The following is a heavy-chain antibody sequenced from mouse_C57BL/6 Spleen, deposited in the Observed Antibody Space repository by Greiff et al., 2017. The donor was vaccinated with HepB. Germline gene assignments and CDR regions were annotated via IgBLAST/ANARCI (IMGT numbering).Heavy chain of an antibody. CDR2: IYPGSGNT. CDR1: GYSFTSYY. J-gene: IGHJ1*03. D-gene: IGHD2-5*01. CDR3: ARKNYSSFVWYVDV. V-gene: IGHV1-66*01. Sequence: QVQLQQSGPELVKPGASVKISCKASGYSFTSYYIHWVKQRPGQGLEWIGWIYPGSGNTKYNEKFKGKATLTADTSSSTAYMQLSSLASEGSAVYYCARKNYSSFVWYVDVWGTGATVAVAS.